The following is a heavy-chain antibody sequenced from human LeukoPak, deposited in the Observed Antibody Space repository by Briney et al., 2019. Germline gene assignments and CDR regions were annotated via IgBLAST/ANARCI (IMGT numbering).Heavy chain of an antibody. CDR3: ARPYYYDSRIDP. CDR2: INHSGST. D-gene: IGHD3-22*01. CDR1: GGSFSGYY. J-gene: IGHJ5*02. Sequence: TPSETLSLTCAVYGGSFSGYYWSWIRQPPGKGLEWIGEINHSGSTNYNPSLKSRVTMSADTSKNQLSLKLSSVTAADTAVYDCARPYYYDSRIDPWGQGILVTVSS. V-gene: IGHV4-34*01.